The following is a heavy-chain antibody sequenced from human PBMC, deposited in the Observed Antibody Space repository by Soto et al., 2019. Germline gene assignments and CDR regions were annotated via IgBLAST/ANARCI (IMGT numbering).Heavy chain of an antibody. D-gene: IGHD5-12*01. CDR2: IIPILGIA. J-gene: IGHJ5*02. CDR1: GGTFSSYT. Sequence: QVQLVQSGAEVQKPGSSVKVSCKASGGTFSSYTISWVRQAPGQGLEWMGRIIPILGIANYAQKFQGRVTITADKSTSTAYMELSSLRSEDTAVYYCAGDNSGYEINNWFDPWGQGTLVTVSS. V-gene: IGHV1-69*02. CDR3: AGDNSGYEINNWFDP.